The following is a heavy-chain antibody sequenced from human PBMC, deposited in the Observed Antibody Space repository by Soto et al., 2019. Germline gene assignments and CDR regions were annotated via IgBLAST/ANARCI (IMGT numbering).Heavy chain of an antibody. J-gene: IGHJ3*02. Sequence: QVQLVESGGGVVQPGRSLRLSCAATGFTFSSYAMHWVRQAPGKGLEWVAVISYDGSNKYYADSVKGRFTISRDNSKNTLYLQMNSLRAEDTAVYYCARDERAAAGPWAFDIWGQGTMVTVSS. CDR1: GFTFSSYA. CDR3: ARDERAAAGPWAFDI. V-gene: IGHV3-30-3*01. CDR2: ISYDGSNK. D-gene: IGHD6-13*01.